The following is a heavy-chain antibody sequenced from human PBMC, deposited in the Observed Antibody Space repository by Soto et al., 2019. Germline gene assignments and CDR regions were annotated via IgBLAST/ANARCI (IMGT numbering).Heavy chain of an antibody. J-gene: IGHJ6*02. Sequence: ASVKVSCKASGYTFTSYYMHWVRQAPGQGLEWMGIINPSGGSTSYAQKFQGRVTMTRDTSTSTVYMELSSLRSEDTAVYYCARKYCSSTSCYGISHDYGMDVWGQGTTVTVSS. CDR2: INPSGGST. CDR3: ARKYCSSTSCYGISHDYGMDV. D-gene: IGHD2-2*01. CDR1: GYTFTSYY. V-gene: IGHV1-46*01.